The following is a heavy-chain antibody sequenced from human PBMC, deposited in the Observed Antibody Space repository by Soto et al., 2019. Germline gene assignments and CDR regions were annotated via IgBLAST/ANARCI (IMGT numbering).Heavy chain of an antibody. CDR2: ISDNGGSQ. D-gene: IGHD2-15*01. V-gene: IGHV3-23*01. Sequence: KRLEWVSAISDNGGSQYYADSVQGRFTISRDNSKNTLYLQMNSLRAEDTAVYYCAFFFQAEDGIRDTVPVSAFLLNRSSDL. CDR3: AFFFQAEDGIRDTVPVSAFLLNRSSDL. J-gene: IGHJ2*01.